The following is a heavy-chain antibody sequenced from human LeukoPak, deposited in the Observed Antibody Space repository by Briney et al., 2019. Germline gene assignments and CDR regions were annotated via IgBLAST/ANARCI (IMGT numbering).Heavy chain of an antibody. CDR1: GFSLSTSGVG. V-gene: IGHV2-5*02. CDR2: IYWDDDK. J-gene: IGHJ4*02. CDR3: AHNIAAAGHFDY. D-gene: IGHD6-13*01. Sequence: KESGPTLVNPTQTLTLTCTFSGFSLSTSGVGVGWIRQPPGKALEWLALIYWDDDKRYSPSLKSRLTITKDTSKNQVVLTMTNVDPVDTATYYCAHNIAAAGHFDYWGQGTLVTVSS.